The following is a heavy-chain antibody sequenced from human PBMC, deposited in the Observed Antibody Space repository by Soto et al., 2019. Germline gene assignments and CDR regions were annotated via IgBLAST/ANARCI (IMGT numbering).Heavy chain of an antibody. V-gene: IGHV1-18*01. CDR2: ISPYNGST. D-gene: IGHD2-2*01. J-gene: IGHJ4*02. CDR1: GYTFTSYG. CDR3: ARDPHTGYCSSTSCSYLFDY. Sequence: ASVKVSCKASGYTFTSYGISWVRQAPGQGLEWMGWISPYNGSTNYAQKLQGRVTMTRDTSTSTAYMELSSLRSEDTAVYYCARDPHTGYCSSTSCSYLFDYWGQGTLVTVSS.